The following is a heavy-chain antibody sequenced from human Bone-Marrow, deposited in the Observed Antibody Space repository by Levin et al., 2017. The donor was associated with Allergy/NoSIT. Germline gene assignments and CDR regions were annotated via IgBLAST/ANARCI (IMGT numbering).Heavy chain of an antibody. D-gene: IGHD2-8*02. Sequence: GESLKISCSASGFTFSRDFMSWVRQIPGKGPEWVATIYVAGTTDYAESVRGRFTISRDNSKSTMYLQMESLRVEDTAIYYCARDKGFCSGGRCRSWFDDWGQGTRVTVSS. CDR1: GFTFSRDF. V-gene: IGHV3-53*01. J-gene: IGHJ4*02. CDR3: ARDKGFCSGGRCRSWFDD. CDR2: IYVAGTT.